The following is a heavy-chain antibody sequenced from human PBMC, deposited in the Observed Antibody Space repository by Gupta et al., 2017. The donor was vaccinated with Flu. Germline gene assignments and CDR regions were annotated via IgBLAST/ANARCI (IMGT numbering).Heavy chain of an antibody. V-gene: IGHV4-4*07. J-gene: IGHJ2*01. Sequence: QVQLQESGPGLVKPSETLSLTCTVSGGSISSYYWRWIRQPAGKGLEWIGRIYTSGSTNYNPSLKSRVTMSVDTSKNQFSLKLSSVTAADTAVYYCARDVGVVTAYRVSTSYWYFDLWGRGTLVTVSS. CDR1: GGSISSYY. CDR2: IYTSGST. D-gene: IGHD2-21*02. CDR3: ARDVGVVTAYRVSTSYWYFDL.